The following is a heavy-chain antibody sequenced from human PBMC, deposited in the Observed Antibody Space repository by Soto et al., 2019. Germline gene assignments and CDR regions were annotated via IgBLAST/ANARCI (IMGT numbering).Heavy chain of an antibody. CDR1: GFTFSDTW. CDR2: IKSKTDGGTI. V-gene: IGHV3-15*01. CDR3: TTAPARRSR. D-gene: IGHD1-26*01. J-gene: IGHJ4*02. Sequence: EVQLVESGGGLVKPGGSLRLSCAASGFTFSDTWMSWVRQAPGKGLEWVGRIKSKTDGGTIDYAAPVKGRFTISRDDSKNTLYLQMNNLKIDDTAMYYCTTAPARRSRWGQGTLVTVSS.